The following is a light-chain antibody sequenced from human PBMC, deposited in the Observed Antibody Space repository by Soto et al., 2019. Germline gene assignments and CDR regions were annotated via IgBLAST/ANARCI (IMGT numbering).Light chain of an antibody. V-gene: IGLV2-8*01. J-gene: IGLJ7*01. CDR3: GSCAGGYKVV. CDR1: SSDVGGYNY. Sequence: QSALTQPPSASGSPGQSVTISCTGTSSDVGGYNYVSWYQQHPDKAPKVMIYEVNKRPSGVPDRFSGSKSGNTASLTVSGLQAEDEADYYCGSCAGGYKVVFGGGTQLTVL. CDR2: EVN.